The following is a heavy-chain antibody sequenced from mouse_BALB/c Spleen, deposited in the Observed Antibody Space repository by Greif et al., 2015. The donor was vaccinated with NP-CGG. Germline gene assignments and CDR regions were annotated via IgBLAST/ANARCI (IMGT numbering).Heavy chain of an antibody. D-gene: IGHD1-1*01. V-gene: IGHV14-3*02. CDR1: GFNIKDTY. CDR2: IDPANGNT. Sequence: VQLQQSGTELVKPGASVKLSCTASGFNIKDTYMHWVKQRPEQGLEWIGRIDPANGNTKYDPKFQGKATITADTSSNTAYRQLSSLTSEDTAVYYCARDFDYDGSSYAWFAYWGQGTLVTVSA. CDR3: ARDFDYDGSSYAWFAY. J-gene: IGHJ3*01.